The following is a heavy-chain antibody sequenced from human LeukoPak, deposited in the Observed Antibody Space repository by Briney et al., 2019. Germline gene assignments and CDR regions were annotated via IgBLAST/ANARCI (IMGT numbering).Heavy chain of an antibody. J-gene: IGHJ4*02. CDR1: GGSITGYY. CDR2: VSDTGRA. D-gene: IGHD5-12*01. CDR3: ARGTDITPISGYDSFVY. Sequence: PSETLSLTCTVSGGSITGYYWTWIRQPAGKGLEWIGRVSDTGRAYYNPSLERRVTISLNTSNNRFSLKVTSVTAADTAVYYCARGTDITPISGYDSFVYWGQGTLVSVSS. V-gene: IGHV4-4*07.